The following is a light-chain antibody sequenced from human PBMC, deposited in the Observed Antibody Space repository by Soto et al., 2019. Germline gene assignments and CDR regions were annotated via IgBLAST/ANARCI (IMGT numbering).Light chain of an antibody. CDR2: GAS. J-gene: IGKJ1*01. Sequence: IVLTQSPGTLSLSPGERATLSCRASQSVSSSYLAWYQQKPGQAPRLLIYGASSKATGIPDRFSGSGSGTDFTLTIGRLEPEDFAVYYCQQYGSSLPVTFGQGTKV. CDR3: QQYGSSLPVT. CDR1: QSVSSSY. V-gene: IGKV3-20*01.